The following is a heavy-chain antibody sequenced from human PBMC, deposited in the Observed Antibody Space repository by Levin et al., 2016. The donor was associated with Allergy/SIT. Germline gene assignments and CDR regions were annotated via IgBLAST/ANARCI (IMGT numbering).Heavy chain of an antibody. D-gene: IGHD4-17*01. J-gene: IGHJ4*02. V-gene: IGHV4-31*03. Sequence: SETLSLTCTVSGGSISSGAYYWSWIRQHPGKGLEWIGYIYYSGSTYYNPSLKSRVTISVDTSKNQFSLKLSSVTAADTAVYYCARRGVYGDYADYWGQGTLVTVSS. CDR3: ARRGVYGDYADY. CDR2: IYYSGST. CDR1: GGSISSGAYY.